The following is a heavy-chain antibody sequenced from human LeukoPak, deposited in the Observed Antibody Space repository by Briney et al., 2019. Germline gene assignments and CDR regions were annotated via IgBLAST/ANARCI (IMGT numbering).Heavy chain of an antibody. J-gene: IGHJ3*02. CDR3: ARDWGPYYYGSGSYPDAFDI. Sequence: ASVKVSCKASGYTFTSYGISWVRQAPGQGLEWMGWISAYNGNTNYAQKLQGRVTMTADTPTSTAYMELRSLRSDDTAVYYCARDWGPYYYGSGSYPDAFDIWGQGTMVTVSS. D-gene: IGHD3-10*01. CDR1: GYTFTSYG. V-gene: IGHV1-18*01. CDR2: ISAYNGNT.